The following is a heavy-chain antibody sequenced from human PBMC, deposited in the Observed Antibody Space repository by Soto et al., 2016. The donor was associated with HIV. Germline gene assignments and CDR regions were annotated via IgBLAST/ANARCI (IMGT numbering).Heavy chain of an antibody. CDR1: GFIFSSFA. CDR2: ISSSSRYI. Sequence: EVQLVESGGGLVKPGGSLRLSCAVSGFIFSSFAMTWVRQAPGKGLEWVSSISSSSRYIYYADSVKGRFTISRDNAKNSLYLQMNSLRAEDTAVYYCARALNPGYCSSTSCYANYYYMDVWGQRDHGHRLL. CDR3: ARALNPGYCSSTSCYANYYYMDV. J-gene: IGHJ6*03. V-gene: IGHV3-21*01. D-gene: IGHD2-2*03.